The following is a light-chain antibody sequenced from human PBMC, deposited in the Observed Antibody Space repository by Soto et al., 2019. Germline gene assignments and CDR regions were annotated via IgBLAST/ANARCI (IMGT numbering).Light chain of an antibody. CDR3: HQYDDAPYT. Sequence: EIVLTQSPGTLSLSPGERATLSCRASQSVSNNYLAWYQQKNGQAPRSLIYGASSRDTGIPDRFSGSGSGTDFTLPLSRLQSEDFEVYYCHQYDDAPYTFGQGTKVDIK. V-gene: IGKV3-20*01. CDR2: GAS. J-gene: IGKJ2*01. CDR1: QSVSNNY.